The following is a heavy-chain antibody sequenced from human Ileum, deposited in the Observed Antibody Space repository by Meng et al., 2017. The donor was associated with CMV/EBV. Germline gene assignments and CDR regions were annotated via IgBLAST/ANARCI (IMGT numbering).Heavy chain of an antibody. CDR3: SNSGLGY. D-gene: IGHD6-19*01. V-gene: IGHV3-73*01. J-gene: IGHJ4*02. CDR1: GFRFSDSA. Sequence: GGSLRLSCAASGFRFSDSAMHWVRQASGKGLEWVGPIRSKAHGYATEYAASVRGRLTFFRDDSKNTTYLQLNRLRTEDTAVYFCSNSGLGYWGQGTPVTVSS. CDR2: IRSKAHGYAT.